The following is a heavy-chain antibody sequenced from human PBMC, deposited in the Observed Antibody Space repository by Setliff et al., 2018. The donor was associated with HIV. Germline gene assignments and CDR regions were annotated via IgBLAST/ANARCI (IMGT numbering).Heavy chain of an antibody. CDR3: ARHYNVNYYVRKDFDY. Sequence: PSETLSLTCTVSGGSISSGSYFWSWIRQPAGKGLEWIGHMYTSGSANYNPSLSSRVTISLDTSKNQFSLKLSSVTAADTAVYYCARHYNVNYYVRKDFDYWGQGILVTVSS. CDR2: MYTSGSA. V-gene: IGHV4-61*09. CDR1: GGSISSGSYF. J-gene: IGHJ4*02. D-gene: IGHD1-26*01.